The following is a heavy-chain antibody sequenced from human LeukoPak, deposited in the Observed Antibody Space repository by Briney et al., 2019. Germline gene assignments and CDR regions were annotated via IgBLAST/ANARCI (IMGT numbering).Heavy chain of an antibody. J-gene: IGHJ4*02. CDR3: ARELRYSSGWDY. V-gene: IGHV4-39*07. CDR2: INHSGST. D-gene: IGHD6-19*01. Sequence: SETRSLTCNVSGVSISSSSYYWGWIRQPPGKKLEWTGEINHSGSTNYNPSLKSRVTISVDTSKNQFSLKLSSVTAADTAVYYCARELRYSSGWDYWGQGTLVTVSS. CDR1: GVSISSSSYY.